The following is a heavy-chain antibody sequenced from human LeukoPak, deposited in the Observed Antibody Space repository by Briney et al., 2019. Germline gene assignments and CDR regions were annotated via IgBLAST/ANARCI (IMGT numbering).Heavy chain of an antibody. J-gene: IGHJ4*02. D-gene: IGHD3-22*01. CDR3: ARDNRPKDYYDSSGYYHDY. V-gene: IGHV1-18*01. CDR1: GYTFTSYG. CDR2: ISAYNGNT. Sequence: ASVKVSCKASGYTFTSYGISWVRQAPGQGLEWMGWISAYNGNTNYAQKLQGRVTMTTDTSTSTAYMELSSLRSEDTAVYYCARDNRPKDYYDSSGYYHDYWGQGTLVTVSS.